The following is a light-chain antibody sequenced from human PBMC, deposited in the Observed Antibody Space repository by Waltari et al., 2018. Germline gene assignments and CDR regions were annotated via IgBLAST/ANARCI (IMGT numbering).Light chain of an antibody. Sequence: QSVLTQPPSVSAAPGQKVTISCSASSPNIGNYFVSWYHQLPGATPKLLIYDNNKRPSGIPDRFSASKSGTSATLDITGLQIGDEADYYCATWDNSLTAVVFGGGTKLTVL. V-gene: IGLV1-51*01. CDR2: DNN. CDR3: ATWDNSLTAVV. J-gene: IGLJ2*01. CDR1: SPNIGNYF.